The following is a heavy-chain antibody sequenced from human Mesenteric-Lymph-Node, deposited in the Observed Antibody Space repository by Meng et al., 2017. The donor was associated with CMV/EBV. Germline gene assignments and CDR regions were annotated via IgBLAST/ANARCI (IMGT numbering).Heavy chain of an antibody. CDR3: AHVNDYVLRFLEWFPRGGDYYGMDV. CDR2: IYWNDDK. J-gene: IGHJ6*02. D-gene: IGHD3-3*01. V-gene: IGHV2-5*01. Sequence: GWIRQPPGKALEWLALIYWNDDKRYSPSLKSRLTITKDTSKNQVVLTMTNMDPVDTATYYCAHVNDYVLRFLEWFPRGGDYYGMDVWGQGTTVTVSS.